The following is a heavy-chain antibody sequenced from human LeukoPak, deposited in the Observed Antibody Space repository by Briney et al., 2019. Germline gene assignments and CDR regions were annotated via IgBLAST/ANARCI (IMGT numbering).Heavy chain of an antibody. Sequence: SETLSLTCTVSGGSISSSSYYWGWIRQPPGTGLEWIGSIYYSGSTYYNPSLKSRVTISVDTSKNQFPLKLSSVTAADTAVYYCASAIYGDYRYYFDYWGQGTLVTVSS. V-gene: IGHV4-39*06. CDR2: IYYSGST. D-gene: IGHD4-17*01. CDR1: GGSISSSSYY. CDR3: ASAIYGDYRYYFDY. J-gene: IGHJ4*02.